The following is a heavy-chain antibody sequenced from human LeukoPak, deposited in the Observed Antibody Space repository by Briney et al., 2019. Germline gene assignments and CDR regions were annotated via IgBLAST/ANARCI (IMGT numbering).Heavy chain of an antibody. Sequence: GGSLRLSCAASGFTFSDYYMSWIRQAPGKGLEWVSYISNSGSIIHYADSLKGRFTISRDNAKNSLYLQMNSLRAEDTAVYYCAGEQLGVAAADYWGQGTLVTVSS. CDR1: GFTFSDYY. CDR3: AGEQLGVAAADY. V-gene: IGHV3-11*04. D-gene: IGHD6-19*01. CDR2: ISNSGSII. J-gene: IGHJ4*02.